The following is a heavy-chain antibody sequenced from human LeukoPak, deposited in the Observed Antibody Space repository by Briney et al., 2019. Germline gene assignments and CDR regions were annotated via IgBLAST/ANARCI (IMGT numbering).Heavy chain of an antibody. D-gene: IGHD3/OR15-3a*01. CDR2: ISYDGNNK. CDR1: GFTFSSYA. CDR3: TRGDYAFDI. J-gene: IGHJ3*02. V-gene: IGHV3-30*04. Sequence: PGGSLRLSCAASGFTFSSYAMHWVRQAPGKGLESVALISYDGNNKFYADSVKGRITISRDNSKNTVYLQMNSPRAEDTSVYYCTRGDYAFDIWGQGTMVTVSS.